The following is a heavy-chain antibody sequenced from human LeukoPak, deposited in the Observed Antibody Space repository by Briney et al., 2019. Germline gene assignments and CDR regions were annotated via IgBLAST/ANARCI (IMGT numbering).Heavy chain of an antibody. CDR2: IRGDNGDT. J-gene: IGHJ4*02. CDR3: ARVDLLTGYYFFDY. V-gene: IGHV1-18*04. CDR1: GYTFTSYY. D-gene: IGHD3-9*01. Sequence: AASVKVSCKASGYTFTSYYMHWVRQAPGQGLEWMGWIRGDNGDTNYAQKLQGRVTMTTDTSTSTAYMELRSLGSDETAVFYCARVDLLTGYYFFDYWGQGTLVTVSS.